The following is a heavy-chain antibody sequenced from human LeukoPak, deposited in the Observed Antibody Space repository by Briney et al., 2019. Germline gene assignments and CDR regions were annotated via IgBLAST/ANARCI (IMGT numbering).Heavy chain of an antibody. V-gene: IGHV3-33*06. Sequence: GGSLRLSCAASGFTFSSYGMHWVRQAPGKGLEWVAVIWYDGSNKYYADSVKGRFTISRDNSKTTLYLQMNSLRAEDTAVYYCAKGYEYCSGGSCYYYYYYYMDVWGKGTTVTVSS. CDR2: IWYDGSNK. CDR3: AKGYEYCSGGSCYYYYYYYMDV. CDR1: GFTFSSYG. D-gene: IGHD2-15*01. J-gene: IGHJ6*03.